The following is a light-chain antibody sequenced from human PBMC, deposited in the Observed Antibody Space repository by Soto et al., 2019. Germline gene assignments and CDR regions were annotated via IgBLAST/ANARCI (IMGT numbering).Light chain of an antibody. J-gene: IGKJ1*01. Sequence: EIVLTQSPATLSLSLGEGATLSCRASQSISSYLAWYQQKPGQAPRLLIYDASSRATGIPARFSGSGSGTDFTLTISSLEPEDFAVYYCQQRSDWPPWTFGQGTKVEIK. CDR2: DAS. V-gene: IGKV3-11*01. CDR3: QQRSDWPPWT. CDR1: QSISSY.